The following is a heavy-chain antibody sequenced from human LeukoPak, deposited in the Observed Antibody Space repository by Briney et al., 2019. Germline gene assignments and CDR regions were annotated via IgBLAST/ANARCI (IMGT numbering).Heavy chain of an antibody. CDR2: INPNSGGT. CDR1: GYTFTCYY. Sequence: ASVKVSCKASGYTFTCYYMHWVRQAPGQGLEWMGWINPNSGGTNYAQKFQGRVTTTRDTSISTAYMELSRLRSDDTAVYYCARENWNYPAGWFDPWGQGTLVTVSS. V-gene: IGHV1-2*02. D-gene: IGHD1-7*01. J-gene: IGHJ5*02. CDR3: ARENWNYPAGWFDP.